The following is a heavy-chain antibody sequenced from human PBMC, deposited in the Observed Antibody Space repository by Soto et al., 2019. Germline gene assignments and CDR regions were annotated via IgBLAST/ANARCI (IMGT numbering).Heavy chain of an antibody. D-gene: IGHD2-2*02. J-gene: IGHJ4*02. Sequence: GESLKISCTGSGYSFTNYWIGWVRQVPGKGLEWRGIIYPGDSNTRYSPSFQGQVTISADKSISTAYLQCSSLKASDTAMYFCARQGYCSNTACYTVDYWGQGTLVTVSS. CDR3: ARQGYCSNTACYTVDY. CDR1: GYSFTNYW. V-gene: IGHV5-51*01. CDR2: IYPGDSNT.